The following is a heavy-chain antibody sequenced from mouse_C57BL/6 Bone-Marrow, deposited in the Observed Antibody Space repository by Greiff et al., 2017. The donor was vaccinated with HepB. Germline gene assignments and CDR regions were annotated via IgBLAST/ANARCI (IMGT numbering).Heavy chain of an antibody. Sequence: VQLKESGPGLVKPSQSPSLTCSVTGYSITSGYYWNWIRQFPGNKLEWMGYISYDGSNNYNPSLKNRISITRDTSKNQFFLKLNSVTTEDTATYYCARDDYYFDYWGQGTTLTVSS. CDR1: GYSITSGYY. J-gene: IGHJ2*01. D-gene: IGHD2-4*01. CDR2: ISYDGSN. CDR3: ARDDYYFDY. V-gene: IGHV3-6*01.